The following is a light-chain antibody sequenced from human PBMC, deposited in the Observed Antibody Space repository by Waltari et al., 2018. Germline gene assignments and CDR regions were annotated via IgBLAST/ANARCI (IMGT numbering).Light chain of an antibody. CDR2: SNT. CDR3: ALWDDSLNGVV. J-gene: IGLJ2*01. Sequence: QSVLTQPPSASGNPGQRVTTSCSGTSSNMGSHSANWFPHLPGTAPKPLIHSNTERPSGVPGRFSGSKSGTSASLAISGLQSEDEGDYYCALWDDSLNGVVFGGGTKLTVL. CDR1: SSNMGSHS. V-gene: IGLV1-44*01.